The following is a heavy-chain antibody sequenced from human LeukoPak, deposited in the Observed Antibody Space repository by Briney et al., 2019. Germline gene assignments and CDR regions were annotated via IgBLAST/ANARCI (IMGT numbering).Heavy chain of an antibody. V-gene: IGHV4-34*01. J-gene: IGHJ5*02. D-gene: IGHD2-8*01. CDR2: INHSGST. CDR3: ARRLIPARFDP. CDR1: GGSFTGYY. Sequence: PSETLSLTCAVYGGSFTGYYWSWIRQPPGKGLEWIGEINHSGSTTYNPPLKSGGTISVDTSKNQLSLKLSSVTAADTDVYYCARRLIPARFDPWGQGTLVTVSS.